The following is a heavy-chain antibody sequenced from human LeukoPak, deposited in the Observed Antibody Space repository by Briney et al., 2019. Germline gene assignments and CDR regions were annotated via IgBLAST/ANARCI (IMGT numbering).Heavy chain of an antibody. CDR1: GESISGFY. D-gene: IGHD1-1*01. CDR3: ARTAGWDVLNWFDP. J-gene: IGHJ5*02. CDR2: IYYSGST. Sequence: NPSETLSLTCTVSGESISGFYWTWIRQPPGKGLEWIGSIYYSGSTYYNPSLKSRVTISVDTSKNQFSLKLSSVTAADTAVYYCARTAGWDVLNWFDPWGQGTLVTVSS. V-gene: IGHV4-59*05.